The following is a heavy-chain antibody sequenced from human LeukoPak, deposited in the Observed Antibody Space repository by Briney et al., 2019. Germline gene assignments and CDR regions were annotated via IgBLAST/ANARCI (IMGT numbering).Heavy chain of an antibody. CDR1: GCTFSNAW. J-gene: IGHJ4*02. CDR3: TTVPDYVDYWFFDY. D-gene: IGHD4-17*01. CDR2: IKSTTDGGTR. Sequence: GGSLRLSCAASGCTFSNAWMSWVRQAPGKGLEWVGHIKSTTDGGTRDYAAPVKGRFSISRDDSKNTLYLQMNSLTTEDTAVYYCTTVPDYVDYWFFDYWGQGTLVTVSS. V-gene: IGHV3-15*01.